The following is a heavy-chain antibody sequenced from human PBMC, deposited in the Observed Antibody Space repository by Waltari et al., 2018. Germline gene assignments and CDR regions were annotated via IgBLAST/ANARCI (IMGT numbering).Heavy chain of an antibody. J-gene: IGHJ4*02. CDR2: IKSDCRNT. V-gene: IGHV3-74*01. CDR1: GFTFTTYW. Sequence: EVQLVESGGGLVQPGGSLRLSCAASGFTFTTYWMHWVRQAPGKGRVWVSRIKSDCRNTGYADALKGQFTISRANAKNTLYLQMNSLRAEDTAVYYCARAGGGSSGYYPSDYWGQGTLVTVSS. CDR3: ARAGGGSSGYYPSDY. D-gene: IGHD3-22*01.